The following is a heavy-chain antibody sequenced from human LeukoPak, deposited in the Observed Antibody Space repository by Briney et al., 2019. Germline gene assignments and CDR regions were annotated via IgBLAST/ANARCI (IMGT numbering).Heavy chain of an antibody. D-gene: IGHD3-3*01. Sequence: ASVKVSCKASGYTFTGYYIHWVRQAPGQGLEWMGWISAYNGNTNYAQKLQGRVTMTTDTSTSTAYMELRSLGSDDTAVYYCARVNLELYYYYYMDVWGKGTTVTVSS. V-gene: IGHV1-18*04. CDR1: GYTFTGYY. CDR2: ISAYNGNT. CDR3: ARVNLELYYYYYMDV. J-gene: IGHJ6*03.